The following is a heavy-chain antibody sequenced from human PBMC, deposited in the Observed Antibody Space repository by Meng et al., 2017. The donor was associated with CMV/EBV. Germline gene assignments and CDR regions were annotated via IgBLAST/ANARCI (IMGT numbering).Heavy chain of an antibody. CDR2: IIPIFGTA. D-gene: IGHD3-22*01. CDR1: GGNFGTYA. CDR3: ARTRYDSSGYDAYYYYAMNV. Sequence: SVKVSCKASGGNFGTYAISWVRQAPGQGLEWMGGIIPIFGTASFAQKFQGRVTITTDESTAYMELSSLRSEDAAVYYCARTRYDSSGYDAYYYYAMNVWGQGTTVTVSS. J-gene: IGHJ6*02. V-gene: IGHV1-69*05.